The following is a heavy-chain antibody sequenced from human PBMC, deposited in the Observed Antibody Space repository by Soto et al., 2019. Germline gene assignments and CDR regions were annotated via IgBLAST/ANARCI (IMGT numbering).Heavy chain of an antibody. D-gene: IGHD4-17*01. CDR3: ARLRSYYYYGMDV. CDR2: INHSGST. CDR1: GGSISGYY. J-gene: IGHJ6*02. V-gene: IGHV4-34*01. Sequence: PSETLSLTCTVSGGSISGYYWSWIRQPPGKGLEWIGEINHSGSTNYNPSLKSRVTISVDTSKNQFSLKLSSVTAADTAVYYCARLRSYYYYGMDVWGQGTTVTVSS.